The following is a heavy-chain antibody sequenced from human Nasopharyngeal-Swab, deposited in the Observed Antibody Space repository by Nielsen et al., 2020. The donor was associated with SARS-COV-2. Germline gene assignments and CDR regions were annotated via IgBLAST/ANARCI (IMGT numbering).Heavy chain of an antibody. Sequence: GESLKISCAASGFTFSSYWMSWVRQAPGKGLEWVANIKQDGSEKYYVDSVKGRFTISRDNAKNSLYLQMNSLRAEDTAVYYCAREALLLWFGVAFDYWGQGTLVTVSS. V-gene: IGHV3-7*04. CDR1: GFTFSSYW. CDR2: IKQDGSEK. CDR3: AREALLLWFGVAFDY. J-gene: IGHJ4*02. D-gene: IGHD3-10*01.